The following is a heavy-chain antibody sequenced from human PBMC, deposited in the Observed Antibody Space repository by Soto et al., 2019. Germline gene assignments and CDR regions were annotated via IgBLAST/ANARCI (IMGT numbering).Heavy chain of an antibody. CDR1: GFTFTSYA. CDR3: ARDRLRLGELSLIGYFDY. CDR2: ISYDGINE. Sequence: RRLSFEASGFTFTSYAMHWVRQAPGKGLEWVAVISYDGINEYYADSVKGRFTISRDNSKDTLFLQMSSLRVEDAAVYYCARDRLRLGELSLIGYFDYWGQGTLVTVS. D-gene: IGHD3-16*02. V-gene: IGHV3-30*15. J-gene: IGHJ4*02.